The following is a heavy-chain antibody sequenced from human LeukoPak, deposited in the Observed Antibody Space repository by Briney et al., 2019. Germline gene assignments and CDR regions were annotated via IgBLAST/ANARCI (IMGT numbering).Heavy chain of an antibody. CDR1: GFTGRNAW. Sequence: GGSLRLSGAACGFTGRNAWMSSVRQAPGKWLEWVGGFKSKTDGGTTDYAAPVKGRCTISRDDSKHTLYRQMKSLDTDDTAVYYCTTVTPLRFLEWLGSEYYRDVWGKGTTVTVSS. D-gene: IGHD3-3*01. V-gene: IGHV3-15*01. CDR2: FKSKTDGGTT. CDR3: TTVTPLRFLEWLGSEYYRDV. J-gene: IGHJ6*03.